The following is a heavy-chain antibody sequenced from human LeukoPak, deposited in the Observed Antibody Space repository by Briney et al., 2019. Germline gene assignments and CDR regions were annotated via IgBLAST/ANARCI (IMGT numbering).Heavy chain of an antibody. D-gene: IGHD3-10*02. CDR2: INPNSGGT. Sequence: APVKVSCKASGYTFTGYYMHWVRQAPGQGLEWMGWINPNSGGTNYAQKFQGRVTMTRDTSISTAYMELSRLRSDDTAVYYCARGRKPFSGTAIYSGNWFDPWGQGTLVTVSS. V-gene: IGHV1-2*02. J-gene: IGHJ5*02. CDR3: ARGRKPFSGTAIYSGNWFDP. CDR1: GYTFTGYY.